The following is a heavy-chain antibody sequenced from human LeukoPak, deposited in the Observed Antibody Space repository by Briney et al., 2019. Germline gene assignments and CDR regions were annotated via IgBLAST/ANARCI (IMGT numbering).Heavy chain of an antibody. Sequence: ASVKVSCKASGYTFTGYYMHWGRQAPGQGLEWMGWINPNSGGTNNEQKFQGRVAMTRGTSISTAYMELSRLRFDDTAVYYCARGDVDTAMVTPDYWGQGTLVTVSS. V-gene: IGHV1-2*02. CDR3: ARGDVDTAMVTPDY. CDR2: INPNSGGT. CDR1: GYTFTGYY. D-gene: IGHD5-18*01. J-gene: IGHJ4*02.